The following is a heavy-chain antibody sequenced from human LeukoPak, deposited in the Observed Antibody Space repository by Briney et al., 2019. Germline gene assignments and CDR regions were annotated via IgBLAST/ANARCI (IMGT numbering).Heavy chain of an antibody. CDR3: ARAGRDGYNGDY. V-gene: IGHV4-59*01. J-gene: IGHJ4*02. D-gene: IGHD5-24*01. Sequence: PSETLSLTCTVSGGSISSYYWSWIRQPPGKGLEWIGYIYYSGSTNYNPSLKGRVTMSVDTSKNQFSLKLSSVTAADTAVYYCARAGRDGYNGDYWGQGTLVTVSS. CDR1: GGSISSYY. CDR2: IYYSGST.